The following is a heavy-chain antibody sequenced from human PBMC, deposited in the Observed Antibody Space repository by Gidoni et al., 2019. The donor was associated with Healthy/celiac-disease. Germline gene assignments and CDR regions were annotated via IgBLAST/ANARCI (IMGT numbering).Heavy chain of an antibody. CDR1: GLTFSSYA. CDR2: IRGSGGST. J-gene: IGHJ4*02. V-gene: IGHV3-23*01. CDR3: AASLGISTFFDY. Sequence: EVQLLESGGGLVQPWGSVRLFCAACGLTFSSYAMSWVRQAPGKGLEWGSAIRGSGGSTYYADSVKGRFTISRYNSKNTLYLQMNSLRAEDTAVYYCAASLGISTFFDYWGQGTLVTVSS.